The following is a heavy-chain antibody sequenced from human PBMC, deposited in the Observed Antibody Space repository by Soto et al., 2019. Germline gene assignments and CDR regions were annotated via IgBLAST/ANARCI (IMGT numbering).Heavy chain of an antibody. Sequence: SETLSRTCTVSGGSISSSRYYWGWIRQPPGKGLEWTGSIYYSGSTYYNPSLKSRVTISVDTSKNQFSLKLSSVTAADTAVYYCANDILTGFYGMDVWGQGTTVTVSS. CDR1: GGSISSSRYY. CDR2: IYYSGST. D-gene: IGHD3-9*01. V-gene: IGHV4-39*01. CDR3: ANDILTGFYGMDV. J-gene: IGHJ6*02.